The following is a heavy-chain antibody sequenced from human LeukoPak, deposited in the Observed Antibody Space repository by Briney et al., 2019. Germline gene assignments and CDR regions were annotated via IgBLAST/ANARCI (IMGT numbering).Heavy chain of an antibody. J-gene: IGHJ4*02. D-gene: IGHD3-22*01. CDR2: ISSSSSYI. V-gene: IGHV3-21*01. CDR3: ARDHITMILGY. CDR1: GFTFMSYS. Sequence: PGGSLRLSCAASGFTFMSYSMNWVRQAPGKGLDWVSSISSSSSYIYYADSVKGRFTISRDNAKNSLYLQMNSLRAEDTAVYYCARDHITMILGYWGQGTLVTVSS.